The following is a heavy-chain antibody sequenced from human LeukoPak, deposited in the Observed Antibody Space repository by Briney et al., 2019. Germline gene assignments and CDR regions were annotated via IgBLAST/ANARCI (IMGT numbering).Heavy chain of an antibody. CDR3: ATEVSSIKKYSGSHPRDY. CDR1: GYTLTELS. J-gene: IGHJ4*02. V-gene: IGHV1-24*01. D-gene: IGHD1-26*01. Sequence: AAVKVSCKVSGYTLTELSMHWVRPAPGKGREWMGGFYPVDGETNSTQKFQGRVTMTEDTSTDTAYMELSSLRSEDTAVYYCATEVSSIKKYSGSHPRDYWGQGTLVTVSS. CDR2: FYPVDGET.